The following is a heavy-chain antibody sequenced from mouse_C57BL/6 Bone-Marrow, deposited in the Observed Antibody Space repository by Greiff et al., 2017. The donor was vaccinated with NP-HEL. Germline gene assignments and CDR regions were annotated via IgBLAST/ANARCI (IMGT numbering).Heavy chain of an antibody. J-gene: IGHJ3*01. CDR1: GFTFSDYY. CDR3: AREDDGYPWFAY. Sequence: DVKLVESEGGLVQPGSSMKLSCTASGFTFSDYYMAWVRQVPEKGLEWVANINYDVSSTYYLDSLKSRFIISRDNAKNILYLQMSSLKSEDTATYYCAREDDGYPWFAYWGQGTLVTVSA. V-gene: IGHV5-16*01. D-gene: IGHD2-3*01. CDR2: INYDVSST.